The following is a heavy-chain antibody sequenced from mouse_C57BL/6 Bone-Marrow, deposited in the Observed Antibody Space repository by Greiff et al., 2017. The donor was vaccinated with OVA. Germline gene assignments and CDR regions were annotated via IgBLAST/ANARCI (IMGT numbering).Heavy chain of an antibody. CDR2: ISDGGSYT. Sequence: EVKLVESGGGLVKPGGSLKLSCAASGFTFSSYAMSWVRQTPEKRLEWVATISDGGSYTYYPDNVKGRFTISRDTAKNNLYLQMSHLKSEDTAMYYCASRDYGNYWYFDVWGTGTTVTVSS. CDR3: ASRDYGNYWYFDV. V-gene: IGHV5-4*03. D-gene: IGHD2-1*01. J-gene: IGHJ1*03. CDR1: GFTFSSYA.